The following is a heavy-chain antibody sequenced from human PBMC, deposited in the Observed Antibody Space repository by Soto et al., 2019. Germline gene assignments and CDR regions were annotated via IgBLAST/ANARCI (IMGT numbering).Heavy chain of an antibody. D-gene: IGHD5-18*01. J-gene: IGHJ4*02. CDR1: GYTFTDYG. CDR2: ISTFNGNT. Sequence: QVQLVQSGAEVKKPGASVKVSCKASGYTFTDYGITWVRQAPGQGLEWLGWISTFNGNTNYAQKLQGRVTMTTDTSTRPAYMELRSLRSDDTAMYYCARGGDTASYDYWGQGTLVTVSS. CDR3: ARGGDTASYDY. V-gene: IGHV1-18*01.